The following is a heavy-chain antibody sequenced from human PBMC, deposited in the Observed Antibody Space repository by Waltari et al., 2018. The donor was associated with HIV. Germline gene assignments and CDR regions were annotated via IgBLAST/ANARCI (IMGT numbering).Heavy chain of an antibody. Sequence: QVQRVQSGAAVKKPGSSVEVSCKACGGTFSSYAISWVRQSPGHGLEWMGRNTRVLGLASAAPKSPGRVTITAEKSTRTGDRELSSLRSEDAAVYYCATPLSGYDSSGYYSHWGQRTLVTVSS. V-gene: IGHV1-69*04. J-gene: IGHJ4*02. CDR3: ATPLSGYDSSGYYSH. CDR1: GGTFSSYA. CDR2: NTRVLGLA. D-gene: IGHD3-22*01.